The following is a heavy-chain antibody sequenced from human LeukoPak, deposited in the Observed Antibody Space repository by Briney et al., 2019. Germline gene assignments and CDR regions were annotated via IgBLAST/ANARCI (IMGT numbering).Heavy chain of an antibody. D-gene: IGHD6-13*01. V-gene: IGHV1-2*02. CDR1: GGTFSSYA. J-gene: IGHJ5*02. CDR2: INPNSGGT. CDR3: ARVKSRWSNWFDP. Sequence: ASVKVSCKASGGTFSSYAISWVRQAPGQGLEWMGWINPNSGGTNYAQKFQGRVTMTRDTSISTAYMELSRLRSDDAAVYYCARVKSRWSNWFDPWGQGTLVTVSS.